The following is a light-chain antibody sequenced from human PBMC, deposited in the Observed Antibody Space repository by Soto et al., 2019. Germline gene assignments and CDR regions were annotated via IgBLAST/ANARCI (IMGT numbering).Light chain of an antibody. V-gene: IGLV2-11*01. CDR1: NSDVGGYNF. CDR2: DVS. J-gene: IGLJ1*01. Sequence: QSALTQPRSVSGSPGQSVTISCTGTNSDVGGYNFVSWYQQYPGKVPKLMIYDVSKRSSGVPDRFSGSKSGNTASLTISGLQAEDEADYYCCSYAGSVYVFGSGTKLTVL. CDR3: CSYAGSVYV.